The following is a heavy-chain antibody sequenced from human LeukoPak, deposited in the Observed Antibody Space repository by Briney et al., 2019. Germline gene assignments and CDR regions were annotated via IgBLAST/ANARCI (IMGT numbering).Heavy chain of an antibody. D-gene: IGHD3-10*01. CDR3: ARSSRESIYADGGVFDY. CDR2: IRPEGTEN. V-gene: IGHV3-7*01. J-gene: IGHJ4*02. Sequence: PGGSLRLACAAAGFSFSSYWMSWVRQAAGKGLEWVATIRPEGTENYYVNSVSGRFTISRDNAKNSLFMQMSNLRAEDTAMFYCARSSRESIYADGGVFDYWGQGTLVTVSS. CDR1: GFSFSSYW.